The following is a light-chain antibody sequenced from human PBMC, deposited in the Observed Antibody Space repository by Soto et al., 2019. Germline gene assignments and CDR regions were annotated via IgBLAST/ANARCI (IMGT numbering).Light chain of an antibody. Sequence: QSALTQPASVSGSPGQSITISCTGTSSDVGGYNYVSWYQQHPGKAPKLMIYEVSNRPSGVSNLFSASKSGNTASLTISGFPAEDETDYYCTSYTARTTLVAFGGGTKPAVL. V-gene: IGLV2-14*01. CDR3: TSYTARTTLVA. CDR1: SSDVGGYNY. J-gene: IGLJ2*01. CDR2: EVS.